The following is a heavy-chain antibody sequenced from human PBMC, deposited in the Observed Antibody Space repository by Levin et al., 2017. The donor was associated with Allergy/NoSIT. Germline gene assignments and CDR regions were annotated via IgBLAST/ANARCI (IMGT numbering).Heavy chain of an antibody. CDR3: AKLYGDHVDY. V-gene: IGHV3-11*01. CDR1: GFPSGDYY. D-gene: IGHD4-17*01. J-gene: IGHJ4*02. CDR2: ISSGGTTV. Sequence: GGSLRLSCAASGFPSGDYYMSWIRQAPGKGLQWISYISSGGTTVVYADSVRGRFSVSRDNAKNSLSLEMSGLRVEDTAVYYCAKLYGDHVDYWGQGTLVTVFS.